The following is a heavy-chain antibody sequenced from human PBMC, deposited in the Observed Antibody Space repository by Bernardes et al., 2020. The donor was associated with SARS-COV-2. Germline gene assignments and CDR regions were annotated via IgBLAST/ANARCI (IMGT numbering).Heavy chain of an antibody. CDR2: IVVGSGNT. CDR3: AAGGGPYSSSWYYFDY. CDR1: GFTFTSSA. V-gene: IGHV1-58*01. J-gene: IGHJ4*02. Sequence: SVKVSCKASGFTFTSSAVQWVRQARGQRLEWIGWIVVGSGNTNYAQKFQERVTITRDMSTSTAYMELSSLRSEDTAVYYCAAGGGPYSSSWYYFDYWGQGTLVTVSS. D-gene: IGHD6-13*01.